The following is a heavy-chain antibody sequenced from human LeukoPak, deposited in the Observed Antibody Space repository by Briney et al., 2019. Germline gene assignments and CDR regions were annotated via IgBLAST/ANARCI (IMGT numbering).Heavy chain of an antibody. V-gene: IGHV1-2*06. CDR1: GYTFTGYY. CDR3: ARSKREGRYYYDSSGYYIFDY. CDR2: INPNGGGT. J-gene: IGHJ4*02. D-gene: IGHD3-22*01. Sequence: ASVKVSCKASGYTFTGYYMHWVRQAPGQGLEWMGRINPNGGGTNYAQKFQGRVTMTRDTSISTAYMELSRLRSDDTAVYYCARSKREGRYYYDSSGYYIFDYWGQGTLVTVSS.